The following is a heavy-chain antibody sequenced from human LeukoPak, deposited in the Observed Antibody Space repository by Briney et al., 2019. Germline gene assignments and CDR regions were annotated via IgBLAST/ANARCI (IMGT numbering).Heavy chain of an antibody. CDR1: GYTFTSYG. V-gene: IGHV1-18*04. D-gene: IGHD3-16*01. J-gene: IGHJ4*02. CDR2: ISAYNGNT. CDR3: ARVLRYYDYALPLLY. Sequence: ASVKVSCKASGYTFTSYGISRVRQAPGQGLEWMGWISAYNGNTNYAQKLQGRVTMTTDTSTSTAYMELRSLRSDDTAVYYCARVLRYYDYALPLLYWGQGTLVTVSS.